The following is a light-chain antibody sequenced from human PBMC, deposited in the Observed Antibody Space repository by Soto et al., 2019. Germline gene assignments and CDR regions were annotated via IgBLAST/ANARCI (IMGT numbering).Light chain of an antibody. CDR2: LGS. CDR3: MQALQTPLT. Sequence: DVVMTQSPLSLPVTPGEPASISCRSSQSLLHSDAYNHLDWFLQRPGQSPQVLIYLGSNRAPGVPDRFSGSGSGTDFTLKISRVEAEDVGVYYCMQALQTPLTFGAGTKVEIK. CDR1: QSLLHSDAYNH. J-gene: IGKJ4*01. V-gene: IGKV2-28*01.